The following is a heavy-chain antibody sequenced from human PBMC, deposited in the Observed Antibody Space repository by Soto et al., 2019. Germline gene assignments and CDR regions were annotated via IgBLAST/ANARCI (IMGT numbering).Heavy chain of an antibody. CDR2: INHSGST. D-gene: IGHD6-19*01. CDR1: GGSFSGYY. Sequence: SETLSLTCAVYGGSFSGYYWSWIRQPPGKWLEWIGEINHSGSTNYNPSLKSRVTISVDTSKNQFSLKLSSVTAADTAVYYCARGGVGAVAGTDWFDSWGQGXLVTVSS. V-gene: IGHV4-34*01. CDR3: ARGGVGAVAGTDWFDS. J-gene: IGHJ5*01.